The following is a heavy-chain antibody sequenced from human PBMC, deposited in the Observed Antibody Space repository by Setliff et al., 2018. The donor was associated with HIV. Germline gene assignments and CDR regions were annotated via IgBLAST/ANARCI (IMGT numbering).Heavy chain of an antibody. CDR3: ARGRFWGPH. V-gene: IGHV3-48*03. D-gene: IGHD7-27*01. CDR2: ISSTGKTI. J-gene: IGHJ4*02. Sequence: GGSLRLSCAASGFTFFSYEMNWVRQAPGKGLVWISYISSTGKTIYYADSVKGRFTISRDNAKNSLSLQMNSLRAEDTAVYYCARGRFWGPHWGQGTLVTVSS. CDR1: GFTFFSYE.